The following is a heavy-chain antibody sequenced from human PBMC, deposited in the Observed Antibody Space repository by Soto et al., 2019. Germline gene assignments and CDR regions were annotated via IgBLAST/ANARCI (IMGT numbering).Heavy chain of an antibody. Sequence: PGGSLRLSCAASGFTFSSYGMHWVRQAPGKGLEWVAVISYDGSNKYYADSVKGRFTISRDNSKNTLYLQMNSLRDEDTAVYYCARDGRIVGATTPSRRLDYWGQGTQVTVSS. D-gene: IGHD1-26*01. J-gene: IGHJ4*02. CDR3: ARDGRIVGATTPSRRLDY. V-gene: IGHV3-30*03. CDR1: GFTFSSYG. CDR2: ISYDGSNK.